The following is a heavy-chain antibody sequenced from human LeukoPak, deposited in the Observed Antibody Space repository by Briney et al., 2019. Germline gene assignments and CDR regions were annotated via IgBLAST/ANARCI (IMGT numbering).Heavy chain of an antibody. V-gene: IGHV4-39*01. CDR1: GGSISSSSYY. CDR3: ARLPRVLRYFAWLPFHDY. CDR2: IYYSGST. D-gene: IGHD3-9*01. J-gene: IGHJ4*02. Sequence: SETLSLTCTVSGGSISSSSYYGGWIRQPPGKGLEWIGRIYYSGSTYYNPSLKSRVTISVDTSKNQFSLTLSSVTAADTAVYYCARLPRVLRYFAWLPFHDYWGQGTLVTVSS.